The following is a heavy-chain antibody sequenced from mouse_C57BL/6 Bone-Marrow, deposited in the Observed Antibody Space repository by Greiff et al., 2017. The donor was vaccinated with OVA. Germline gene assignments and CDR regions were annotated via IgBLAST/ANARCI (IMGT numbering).Heavy chain of an antibody. CDR2: INPSTGGT. CDR1: GYSFTGYY. D-gene: IGHD4-1*01. J-gene: IGHJ3*01. CDR3: ARGGTSPFAY. Sequence: EVQLQQSGPELVKPGASVKISCKASGYSFTGYYMNWVKQSPEKSLEWIGEINPSTGGTTYNQKFKAKATLPVDKSSSTAYMQLKSLTSEYSAGYYGARGGTSPFAYWGQGTLVTVSA. V-gene: IGHV1-42*01.